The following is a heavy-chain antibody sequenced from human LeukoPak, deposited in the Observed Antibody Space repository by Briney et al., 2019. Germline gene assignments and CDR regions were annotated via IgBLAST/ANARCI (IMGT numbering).Heavy chain of an antibody. V-gene: IGHV1-69*01. D-gene: IGHD3-3*01. CDR2: IIPIFGTA. Sequence: GASVKVSCKASGGTFSSYAISWVRQAPGQGLEWMGGIIPIFGTANYAQKFQGRVTITADESTSTAYMELSSLRSEDTAVYYCARERRSRFLEWLSQGAFDIWGQGTMVTVSS. J-gene: IGHJ3*02. CDR3: ARERRSRFLEWLSQGAFDI. CDR1: GGTFSSYA.